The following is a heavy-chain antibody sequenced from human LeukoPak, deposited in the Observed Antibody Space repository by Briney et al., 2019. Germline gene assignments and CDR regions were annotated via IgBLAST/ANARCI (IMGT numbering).Heavy chain of an antibody. CDR1: GFTFSSYG. D-gene: IGHD3-22*01. J-gene: IGHJ4*02. V-gene: IGHV3-30-3*01. CDR3: ARDGTYYYDSSGYYYYY. CDR2: ISYDGSNK. Sequence: GRSLRLSCAASGFTFSSYGMRWVRQAPGKGLEWVTVISYDGSNKYYAHSVKGRFTISRDNSKNTLYMQMNSLKAEGTAVYYCARDGTYYYDSSGYYYYYWGQGTLVTVSS.